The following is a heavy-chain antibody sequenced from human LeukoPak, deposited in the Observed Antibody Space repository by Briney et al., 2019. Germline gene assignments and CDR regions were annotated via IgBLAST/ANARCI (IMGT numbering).Heavy chain of an antibody. J-gene: IGHJ3*02. V-gene: IGHV1-18*01. D-gene: IGHD5-18*01. CDR2: ISAYNGNT. CDR3: ARVPTGYSYGADAFDI. CDR1: GYTFTSYG. Sequence: ASVKVSCKASGYTFTSYGISWVRQAPGQGLEWMGWISAYNGNTNYAQKLQGRVTMTTDTSTSTAYMELRSLRSDDTAVYYCARVPTGYSYGADAFDIWGQGTMVTVSS.